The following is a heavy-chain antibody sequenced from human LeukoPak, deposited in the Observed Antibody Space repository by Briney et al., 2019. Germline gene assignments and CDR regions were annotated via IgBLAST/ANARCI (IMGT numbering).Heavy chain of an antibody. CDR1: GGSFSGYY. CDR2: INHSGST. J-gene: IGHJ3*02. CDR3: ARDYYDSSGYSIHDAFDI. D-gene: IGHD3-22*01. Sequence: SETLSLTCAVYGGSFSGYYWSWIRQPPGKGLEWIGEINHSGSTNYNPSLKSRVTISVDTSKNQFSLKLSSVTAADTAVYYCARDYYDSSGYSIHDAFDIWGQGTMVTVSS. V-gene: IGHV4-34*01.